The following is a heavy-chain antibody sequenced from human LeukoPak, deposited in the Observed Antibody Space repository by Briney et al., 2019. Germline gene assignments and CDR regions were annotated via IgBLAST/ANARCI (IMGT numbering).Heavy chain of an antibody. CDR3: ANLNYDSSGYYYEGGAFDI. CDR2: ISGSGGST. Sequence: PGGSLRLSCAASGFTFSSYAMSWVRQAPGKGLEWVSAISGSGGSTYYADSVKGRFTISRDNSKNTLYLQMNSLRAEDTAVYYCANLNYDSSGYYYEGGAFDIWGQGTMVTVSS. CDR1: GFTFSSYA. J-gene: IGHJ3*02. V-gene: IGHV3-23*01. D-gene: IGHD3-22*01.